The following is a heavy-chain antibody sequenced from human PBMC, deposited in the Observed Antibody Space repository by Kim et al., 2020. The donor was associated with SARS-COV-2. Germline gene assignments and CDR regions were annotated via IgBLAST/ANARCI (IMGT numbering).Heavy chain of an antibody. J-gene: IGHJ4*02. CDR1: SGSISNYF. CDR2: IYSNGAT. CDR3: ARESRDDYGDYVVYSFDY. Sequence: SETLSLTCTVSSGSISNYFWTWIRQPPGKGLEWIGYIYSNGATNYNPSLKSRVTMSIDTSKNQFSLKLNSVTAADTAIYYCARESRDDYGDYVVYSFDYWGPGTLVTVSS. D-gene: IGHD4-17*01. V-gene: IGHV4-59*13.